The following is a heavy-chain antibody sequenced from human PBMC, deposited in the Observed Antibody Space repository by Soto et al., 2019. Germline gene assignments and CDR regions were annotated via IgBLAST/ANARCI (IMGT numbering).Heavy chain of an antibody. D-gene: IGHD1-26*01. Sequence: ASVKVSCQVSGYTLTELSMHWVRQAPGQGLEWMGWISAYNGNTNYAQKLQGRVTMTTDTSTSTAYMELRSLRSDDTAVYYCARQKVGAGSFDYWGQGTLVTVSS. CDR1: GYTLTELS. V-gene: IGHV1-18*01. J-gene: IGHJ4*02. CDR3: ARQKVGAGSFDY. CDR2: ISAYNGNT.